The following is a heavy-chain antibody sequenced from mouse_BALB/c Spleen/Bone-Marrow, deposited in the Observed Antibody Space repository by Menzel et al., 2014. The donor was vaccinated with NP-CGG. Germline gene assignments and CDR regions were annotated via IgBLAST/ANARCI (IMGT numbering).Heavy chain of an antibody. CDR3: ARDVDYKYAWFAY. V-gene: IGHV5-4*02. CDR2: ISDGGSYT. J-gene: IGHJ3*01. D-gene: IGHD2-14*01. CDR1: GFTFSDYY. Sequence: EVQGVESGGDLVKPGGSLKLSCAASGFTFSDYYMYWVRKTPEKRLEWVATISDGGSYTYYPDSVKGRFTISRDNAKNNLYLHMSSLKSEDTAMYYCARDVDYKYAWFAYWGQGTLVTVSA.